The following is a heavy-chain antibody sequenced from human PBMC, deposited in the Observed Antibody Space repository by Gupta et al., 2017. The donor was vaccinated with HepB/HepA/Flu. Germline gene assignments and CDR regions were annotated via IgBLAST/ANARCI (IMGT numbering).Heavy chain of an antibody. V-gene: IGHV3-30*18. J-gene: IGHJ4*02. Sequence: QVQLVESGGGVVQPGRSLRLSCAASGFTFSSYGMHWVRQAPGKGLEWVAVISHDGSNKYYADSVKGRFTISKDNSKNTLYLQMNSLRAEDTAVYYCAKDEVISTTVTTGEGAFDYWGQGTLVTVSS. CDR3: AKDEVISTTVTTGEGAFDY. CDR1: GFTFSSYG. D-gene: IGHD4-17*01. CDR2: ISHDGSNK.